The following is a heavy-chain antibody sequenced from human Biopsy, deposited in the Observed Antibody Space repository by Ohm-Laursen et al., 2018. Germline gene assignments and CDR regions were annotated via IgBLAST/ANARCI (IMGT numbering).Heavy chain of an antibody. J-gene: IGHJ4*02. CDR2: IHGDERSA. CDR3: TGDSGGLGDY. Sequence: SLRLSCAAPGFTFSRSVMHWVRQAPGKGLMWVSRIHGDERSATYAEPVKGRFTISRDNAKNTLHLQMNSLRAEDTAVYYCTGDSGGLGDYWGQGTLVTVSP. D-gene: IGHD2-8*02. V-gene: IGHV3-74*03. CDR1: GFTFSRSV.